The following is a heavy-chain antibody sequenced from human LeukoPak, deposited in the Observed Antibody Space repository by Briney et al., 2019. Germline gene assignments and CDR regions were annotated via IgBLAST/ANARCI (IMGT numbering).Heavy chain of an antibody. CDR2: IYTSGST. CDR1: GGSISSGSYY. Sequence: SETLSLTCTVSGGSISSGSYYWSWIRQPAGKGLEWIGRIYTSGSTNYNPSLKSRVTISVDTSKNQFSLKLSSVTAADTAVYYCAAEGAYGDYVRFDYWGQGTLVTVSS. V-gene: IGHV4-61*02. CDR3: AAEGAYGDYVRFDY. J-gene: IGHJ4*02. D-gene: IGHD4-17*01.